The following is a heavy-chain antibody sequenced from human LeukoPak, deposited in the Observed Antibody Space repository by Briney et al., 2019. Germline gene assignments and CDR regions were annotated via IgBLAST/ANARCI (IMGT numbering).Heavy chain of an antibody. CDR2: IYTGGST. V-gene: IGHV3-53*01. J-gene: IGHJ4*02. Sequence: GGSLRLSCAASGFTVSANFMSWVRQAPGKGLEWVSVIYTGGSTYYADSVKGRFTISRDDSKNTLYLQVNSLRAEDTAVYFCARTPGTDYFDYWGRGTLVTVSS. CDR1: GFTVSANF. CDR3: ARTPGTDYFDY. D-gene: IGHD1-1*01.